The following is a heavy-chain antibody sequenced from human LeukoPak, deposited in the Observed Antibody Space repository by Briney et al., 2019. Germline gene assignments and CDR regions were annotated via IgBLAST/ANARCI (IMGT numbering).Heavy chain of an antibody. CDR2: ISGSGGST. D-gene: IGHD2-2*01. J-gene: IGHJ6*02. CDR3: YHGVPADPRRTYYYGMDV. CDR1: GFTFSSYA. V-gene: IGHV3-23*01. Sequence: GGSLRLSCAASGFTFSSYAMSWVRQAPGKGLEWVSAISGSGGSTYYADFVKGRFTISRDNSKNTLYLQMNSLRAEDTAVYYCYHGVPADPRRTYYYGMDVWGQGTTVTVSS.